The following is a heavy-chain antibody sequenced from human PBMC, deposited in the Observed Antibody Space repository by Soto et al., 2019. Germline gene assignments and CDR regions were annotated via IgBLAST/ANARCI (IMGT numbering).Heavy chain of an antibody. CDR1: GYAFTTYG. V-gene: IGHV1-18*01. D-gene: IGHD1-26*01. CDR3: ARGWDGDY. J-gene: IGHJ4*02. Sequence: QVHLVQSGAEVKKPGASVKVSCKGSGYAFTTYGITWVRQAPGKGLEWMGWISAHNGKTNYAQKLQGRVTVTRDTSTSTAYMELRSLRSAVTAVYYCARGWDGDYWGQGALVTVSS. CDR2: ISAHNGKT.